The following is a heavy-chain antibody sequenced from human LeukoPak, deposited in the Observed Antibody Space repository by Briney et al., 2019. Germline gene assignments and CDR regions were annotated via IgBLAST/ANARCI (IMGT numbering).Heavy chain of an antibody. V-gene: IGHV4-34*01. J-gene: IGHJ3*01. Sequence: PSETLSLTCAVYGGSFSGYYWSWIRQTPGKGLEWIGEINRSGTTNYNPSLKSRVAISVDTSKNQFSLKLRPVTAADTAVFYCARGRFGNPLQLQPRRPFDLWGQGTMVTIS. D-gene: IGHD1-1*01. CDR2: INRSGTT. CDR1: GGSFSGYY. CDR3: ARGRFGNPLQLQPRRPFDL.